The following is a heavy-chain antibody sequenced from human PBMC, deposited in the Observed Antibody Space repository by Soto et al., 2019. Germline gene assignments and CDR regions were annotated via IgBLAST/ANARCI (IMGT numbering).Heavy chain of an antibody. D-gene: IGHD2-21*02. V-gene: IGHV1-3*01. J-gene: IGHJ4*02. CDR1: GYTFTSYA. CDR2: INAGNGNT. Sequence: GASVKVSCKASGYTFTSYAMHWVRQAPGQRLEWMGWINAGNGNTKYSQKFQGRVTITRDTSASTAYMELSSLRSEDTAVSYCARSIVVVTAADYWGQGTLVTVSS. CDR3: ARSIVVVTAADY.